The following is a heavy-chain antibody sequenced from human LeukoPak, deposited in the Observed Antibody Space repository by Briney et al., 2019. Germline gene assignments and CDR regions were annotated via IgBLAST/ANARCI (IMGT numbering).Heavy chain of an antibody. D-gene: IGHD6-6*01. V-gene: IGHV1-2*02. Sequence: ASVRVSCKASGYTFTGYYMHWVRQAPGQGLEWMGWINPNSVGTNYAQKFQGRVTMTRDTSISTAYMELSSLRSDDTAVYYCARSRIAARTKSAFDIWGQGTMVTVSS. CDR2: INPNSVGT. CDR3: ARSRIAARTKSAFDI. CDR1: GYTFTGYY. J-gene: IGHJ3*02.